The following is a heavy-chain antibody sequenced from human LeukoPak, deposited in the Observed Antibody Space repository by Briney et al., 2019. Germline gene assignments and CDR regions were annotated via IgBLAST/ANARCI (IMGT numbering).Heavy chain of an antibody. CDR1: GFSLSTSGMC. CDR2: IDWDGGK. D-gene: IGHD1-26*01. Sequence: RESGPALLKPTQTLTLTCTFAGFSLSTSGMCVSWIRQPPGKALEWLARIDWDGGKYYNTSLKTRLTISKDTSKNQVVLTMTNMDPVDTATYYCARISGSRYYFDYWGQGTLVTVSS. V-gene: IGHV2-70*11. CDR3: ARISGSRYYFDY. J-gene: IGHJ4*02.